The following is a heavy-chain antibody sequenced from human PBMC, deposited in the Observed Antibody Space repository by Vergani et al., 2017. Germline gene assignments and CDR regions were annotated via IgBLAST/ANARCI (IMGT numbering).Heavy chain of an antibody. Sequence: QVQLVESGGGVVQPGRSLRLSCAASGFTFSSYAMHWVRQAPGKGLEWVAVISYDGSNKYCADSVKGRFTISRDNSKNTLYLQINSLRVEDTAVYYCARRSYGYSYGKKRDDAFDIWGQGTMVTVSS. J-gene: IGHJ3*02. D-gene: IGHD5-18*01. V-gene: IGHV3-30-3*01. CDR2: ISYDGSNK. CDR3: ARRSYGYSYGKKRDDAFDI. CDR1: GFTFSSYA.